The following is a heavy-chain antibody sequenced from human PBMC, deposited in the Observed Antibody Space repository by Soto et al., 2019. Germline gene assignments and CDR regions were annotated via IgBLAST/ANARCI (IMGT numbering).Heavy chain of an antibody. D-gene: IGHD2-2*01. V-gene: IGHV3-33*01. J-gene: IGHJ4*02. CDR1: GFTFSSYG. Sequence: QVQLVESGGGVVQPGRSLRLFCAASGFTFSSYGMHWVRQAPGKGLEWVAVIWYDGSNKYYADSVKGRFTISRDNSKNTLYLQMNSLRAEDTAVYYCARDADIGYCSSTSCYGDLDYWGQGTLVTVSS. CDR2: IWYDGSNK. CDR3: ARDADIGYCSSTSCYGDLDY.